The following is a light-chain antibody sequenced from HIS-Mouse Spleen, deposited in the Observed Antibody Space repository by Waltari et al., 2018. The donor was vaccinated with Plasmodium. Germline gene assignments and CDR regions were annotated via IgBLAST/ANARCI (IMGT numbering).Light chain of an antibody. CDR1: QGISSP. CDR2: DAS. CDR3: QQFNNYPSIT. J-gene: IGKJ5*01. Sequence: ANQLTQSPCSLAAFVGDRGHTTCRASQGISSPLAWYQQKPGEAPKLLIYDASSLQSGVLSRFSGSGSWTDFSLTISSLQPEDFATYYCQQFNNYPSITFGQGTRLEIK. V-gene: IGKV1D-13*01.